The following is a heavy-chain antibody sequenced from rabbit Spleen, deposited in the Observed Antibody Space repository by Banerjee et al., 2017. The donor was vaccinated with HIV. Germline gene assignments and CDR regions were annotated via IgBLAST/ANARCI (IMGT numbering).Heavy chain of an antibody. CDR1: GFSFNVNYD. CDR3: ARDNGSGDYIDVYFDL. V-gene: IGHV1S40*01. D-gene: IGHD1-1*01. Sequence: LVESGGGLVQPGASLTLTCTASGFSFNVNYDMCWVRQAPGKGLEWIGCIYTGNGKTYYASWAKGRFTISKTSSTVDLKMTSLTVADTATYFCARDNGSGDYIDVYFDLWGQGTLVTVS. J-gene: IGHJ4*01. CDR2: IYTGNGKT.